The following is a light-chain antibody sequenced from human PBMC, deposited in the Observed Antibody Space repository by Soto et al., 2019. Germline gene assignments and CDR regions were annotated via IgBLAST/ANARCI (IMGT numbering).Light chain of an antibody. J-gene: IGLJ3*02. CDR3: AAWDDSLNGPV. CDR2: DDN. Sequence: QSVLTQPPSVSAAPGQKVTISCSGSSSNIGNNAVNWYQQLPGKAPKLLIHDDNRESSEVSHRFSGSNSGTSASLAISDLQSEDEAHYYCAAWDDSLNGPVFGGGTKLTVL. V-gene: IGLV1-36*01. CDR1: SSNIGNNA.